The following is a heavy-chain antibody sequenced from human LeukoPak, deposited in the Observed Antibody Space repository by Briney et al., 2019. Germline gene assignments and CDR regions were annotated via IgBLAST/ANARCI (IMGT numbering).Heavy chain of an antibody. V-gene: IGHV1-2*04. CDR1: GYTFTGYY. CDR2: INPNSGGT. Sequence: ASVKVSCKASGYTFTGYYMHWVRQAPGQGLEWMGWINPNSGGTNYAQKFQGWVTMTRDTSISTAHMELSRLRSDDTAVYYSARGPVLRYFDWLLSPRMDVWGQGTTVTVSS. CDR3: ARGPVLRYFDWLLSPRMDV. D-gene: IGHD3-9*01. J-gene: IGHJ6*02.